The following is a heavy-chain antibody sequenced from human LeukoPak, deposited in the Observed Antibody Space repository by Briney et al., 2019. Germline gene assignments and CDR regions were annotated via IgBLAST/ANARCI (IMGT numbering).Heavy chain of an antibody. V-gene: IGHV3-30-3*01. D-gene: IGHD5-18*01. CDR3: ASYSYGYSPSSPFDY. J-gene: IGHJ4*02. Sequence: QTGGSLRLSCAASGFTFSSFALHWDRQAPGKGLEWVAVISYDGSDNYYADSVKGRFTISRDNSKNTLSLQMNSLRAEDTAMYYCASYSYGYSPSSPFDYWGQGTLVTVSS. CDR2: ISYDGSDN. CDR1: GFTFSSFA.